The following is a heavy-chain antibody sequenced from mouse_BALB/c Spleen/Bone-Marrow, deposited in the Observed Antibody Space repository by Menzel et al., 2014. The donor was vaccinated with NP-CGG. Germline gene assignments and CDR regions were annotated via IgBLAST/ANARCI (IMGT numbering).Heavy chain of an antibody. D-gene: IGHD2-2*01. V-gene: IGHV7-3*02. CDR2: IRNKANGYTT. CDR3: ARDGYDDY. CDR1: GFTFTDYY. Sequence: EVNLVESGGGLVQPGGSLRLSCATSGFTFTDYYMSWVRQPPGKALEWLGFIRNKANGYTTKYSASVKGRFTISRDNSQSILYLQMNTLRAEDSATYYCARDGYDDYWGQGTTLTVSS. J-gene: IGHJ2*01.